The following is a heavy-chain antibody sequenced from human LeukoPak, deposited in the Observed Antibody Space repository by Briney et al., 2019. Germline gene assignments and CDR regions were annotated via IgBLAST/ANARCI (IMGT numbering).Heavy chain of an antibody. CDR3: AKDPPKYYDILTGNP. J-gene: IGHJ5*02. V-gene: IGHV3-23*01. CDR2: ISGRGGST. CDR1: GFTFSSYA. D-gene: IGHD3-9*01. Sequence: GGSLRLSCAAAGFTFSSYAMSWVRQAPGKGREWVSAISGRGGSTYYGDSVKGRFTISRDNSKTTLYLQMNSLRAEDTAVYYCAKDPPKYYDILTGNPWGQGTLVTVSS.